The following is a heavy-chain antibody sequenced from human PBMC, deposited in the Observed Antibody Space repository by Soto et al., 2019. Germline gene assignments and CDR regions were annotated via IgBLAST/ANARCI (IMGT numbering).Heavy chain of an antibody. CDR3: ARLPGDYYDTSGYLVDY. CDR1: GGSISSSSYY. V-gene: IGHV4-39*01. J-gene: IGHJ4*02. Sequence: SETLSLTCTVSGGSISSSSYYWGWIRQPPGKGLEWIGSIYYSGSTYYNPSLKSRVTISVDTSKNQFSLKLSSVTAADTAVYYCARLPGDYYDTSGYLVDYWGQGTLVTVSS. CDR2: IYYSGST. D-gene: IGHD3-22*01.